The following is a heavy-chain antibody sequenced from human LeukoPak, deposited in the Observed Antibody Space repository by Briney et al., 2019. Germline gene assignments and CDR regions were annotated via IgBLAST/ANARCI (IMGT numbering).Heavy chain of an antibody. CDR1: GFTFSRSA. CDR2: ISPSGT. Sequence: PGGSLRLSCAASGFTFSRSAMSWVRQAPWERLQWVSAISPSGTDYADSVKGRFTISRDNSQNMLYLQMNNLRAEDTAVYYCAKDPEGYSEYWGQGTLVTVSS. J-gene: IGHJ4*02. D-gene: IGHD3-22*01. CDR3: AKDPEGYSEY. V-gene: IGHV3-23*01.